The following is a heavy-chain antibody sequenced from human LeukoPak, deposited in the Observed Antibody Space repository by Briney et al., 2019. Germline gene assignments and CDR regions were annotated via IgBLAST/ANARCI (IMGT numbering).Heavy chain of an antibody. Sequence: GGSLRLSCTASGFIFGDCAMSWLRQAPGKGLEWVSFIRSKAFGETTEYAASVKGRFTISRDDSESIAYLQMNSLKTEDTAVYYCASESRRDYGSDSYYISQFDYWGQGTLVIVSS. D-gene: IGHD3-10*01. V-gene: IGHV3-49*03. CDR1: GFIFGDCA. CDR2: IRSKAFGETT. CDR3: ASESRRDYGSDSYYISQFDY. J-gene: IGHJ4*02.